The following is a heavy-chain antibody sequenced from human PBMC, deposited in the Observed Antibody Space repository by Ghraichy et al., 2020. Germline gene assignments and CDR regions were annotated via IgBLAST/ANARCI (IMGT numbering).Heavy chain of an antibody. J-gene: IGHJ6*02. D-gene: IGHD4-23*01. CDR1: GFALSSYS. CDR3: ARGSTVVRFYYYDDMDV. Sequence: GESLNISCVGSGFALSSYSMNWVRQAPGKGLEWVSYITSSSRFISYADSVKGRFTVSRDNAQNSLYLQMQSLRDDDTAVYYCARGSTVVRFYYYDDMDVWGQGTTVTVSS. V-gene: IGHV3-48*02. CDR2: ITSSSRFI.